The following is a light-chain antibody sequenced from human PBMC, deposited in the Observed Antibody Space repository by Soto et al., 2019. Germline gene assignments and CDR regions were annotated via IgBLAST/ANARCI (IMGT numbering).Light chain of an antibody. J-gene: IGKJ4*01. Sequence: EIVMTQSPATLSVSPGEGATLSCRASQSVNSNLAWYQQKPGQAPRLLIYEASNRATGIPARFSGSGSGADFTLTISSLEPEDFALYYCQQHINWPLTFGGGTKVDTK. CDR2: EAS. CDR1: QSVNSN. V-gene: IGKV3-11*01. CDR3: QQHINWPLT.